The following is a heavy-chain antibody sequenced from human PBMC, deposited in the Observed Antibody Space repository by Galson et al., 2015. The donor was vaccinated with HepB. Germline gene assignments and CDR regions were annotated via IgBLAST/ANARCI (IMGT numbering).Heavy chain of an antibody. D-gene: IGHD3-3*01. CDR3: AKFRQWGIFGVVIPPRAFFDY. CDR1: GFTFSSYA. Sequence: SLRLSCAASGFTFSSYAMSWVRQAPGKGLEWVSAISGSGGSTYYADSVKGRFTISRDNSKNTLYLQMNSLRAEDTAVYYCAKFRQWGIFGVVIPPRAFFDYWGQGTLVTVSS. CDR2: ISGSGGST. J-gene: IGHJ4*02. V-gene: IGHV3-23*01.